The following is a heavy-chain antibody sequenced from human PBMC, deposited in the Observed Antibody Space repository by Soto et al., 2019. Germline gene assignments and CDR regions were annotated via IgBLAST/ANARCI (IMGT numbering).Heavy chain of an antibody. J-gene: IGHJ6*02. D-gene: IGHD3-3*01. Sequence: QVQLVESGGGVVQPGRSLRLSCAASGFTFSSYGMHWVRQAPGKGLEWVAVISYDGSNKYYADSVKGRFTISRDNSKNTLYLQMNSLRAEDTAVYYCAKDHSLGWSGYFYYYGMDVWGQGTTVTVSS. CDR1: GFTFSSYG. V-gene: IGHV3-30*18. CDR3: AKDHSLGWSGYFYYYGMDV. CDR2: ISYDGSNK.